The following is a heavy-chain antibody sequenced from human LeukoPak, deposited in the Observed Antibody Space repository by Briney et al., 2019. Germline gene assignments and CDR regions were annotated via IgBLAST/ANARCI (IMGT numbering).Heavy chain of an antibody. CDR1: GFTFSSYG. V-gene: IGHV3-30*18. Sequence: PGRSLRLSCAASGFTFSSYGMHWVRQAPGKGLEWVAVISYDGSNKYYADSVKGRFTISRDNSKNTLYLQMNSLRAEDTAVYYCANAPSIAAAGNWGPGTLVTVSS. CDR3: ANAPSIAAAGN. D-gene: IGHD6-13*01. J-gene: IGHJ4*02. CDR2: ISYDGSNK.